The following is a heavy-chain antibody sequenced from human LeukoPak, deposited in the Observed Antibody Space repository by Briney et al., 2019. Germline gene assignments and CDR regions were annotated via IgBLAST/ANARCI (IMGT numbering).Heavy chain of an antibody. CDR1: GGSFSGYY. V-gene: IGHV4-4*07. CDR2: IYTSGST. Sequence: SETLSLTCAVYGGSFSGYYWSWIRQPAGKGLEWIGRIYTSGSTNYNPSLKSRVTMSVDTSKNQFSLKLSSVTAADTAVYYCARDRFRWFDPWGQGTLVTVSS. D-gene: IGHD3-3*01. CDR3: ARDRFRWFDP. J-gene: IGHJ5*02.